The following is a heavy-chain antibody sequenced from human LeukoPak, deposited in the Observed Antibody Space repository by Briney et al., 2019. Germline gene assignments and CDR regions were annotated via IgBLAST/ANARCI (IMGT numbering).Heavy chain of an antibody. D-gene: IGHD6-13*01. J-gene: IGHJ4*02. Sequence: ASVKVSCKASGYTLTGYYLHWVRQAPGQGLEWMGWANPNSGGTNYAQKFQGRVTMTRDTSISTAYMELSRLRSDDTAVYFCAREEGSSWYYFAYWGQGTLVTVSS. CDR2: ANPNSGGT. CDR3: AREEGSSWYYFAY. V-gene: IGHV1-2*02. CDR1: GYTLTGYY.